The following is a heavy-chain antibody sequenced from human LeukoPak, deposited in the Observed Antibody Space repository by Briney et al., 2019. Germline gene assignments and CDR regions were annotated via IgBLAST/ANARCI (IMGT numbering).Heavy chain of an antibody. J-gene: IGHJ6*03. Sequence: PSETLSLTCTVSGGSISGFYWSWIRQPPGKGLEWIGYIYYSGTTTYNPSLKSRVTISIDMSNNHFSLNLRSVTAADTAVYYCAREGTFYYYYMDVWGKGTTVTISS. V-gene: IGHV4-59*12. CDR1: GGSISGFY. CDR2: IYYSGTT. CDR3: AREGTFYYYYMDV. D-gene: IGHD3-16*01.